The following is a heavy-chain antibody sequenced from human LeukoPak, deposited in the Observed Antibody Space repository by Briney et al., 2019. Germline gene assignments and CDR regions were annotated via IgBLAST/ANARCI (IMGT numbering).Heavy chain of an antibody. J-gene: IGHJ4*02. CDR1: GYTVSGNSLH. D-gene: IGHD3-10*01. CDR3: AQHCRGAVSHYFGY. Sequence: SETLSLTCTVSGYTVSGNSLHWSWIRQPPGKGLQYIGYIQYSGSTNDNPSLKSRVTISVDTSKNQFSLKLSPRTPCDTSVYYCAQHCRGAVSHYFGYWGQGTLVTVSS. CDR2: IQYSGST. V-gene: IGHV4-61*01.